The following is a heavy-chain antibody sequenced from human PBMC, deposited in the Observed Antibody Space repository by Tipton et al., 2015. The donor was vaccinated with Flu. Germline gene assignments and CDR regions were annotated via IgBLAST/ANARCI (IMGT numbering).Heavy chain of an antibody. Sequence: TLSLTCTVSGYSISSGYYWGWIRQPPGKGLEWIGSIYHSGSTYYNPSLKSRVTISVDTSKNQFSLKLSSVTAADTAVYYCARLQTRWAFDNWGQGTMVTVSS. CDR1: GYSISSGYY. CDR2: IYHSGST. J-gene: IGHJ3*02. D-gene: IGHD5-24*01. V-gene: IGHV4-38-2*02. CDR3: ARLQTRWAFDN.